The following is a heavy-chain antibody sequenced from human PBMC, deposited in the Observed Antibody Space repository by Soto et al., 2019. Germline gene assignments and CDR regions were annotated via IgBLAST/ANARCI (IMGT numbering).Heavy chain of an antibody. CDR1: GGSISSYY. D-gene: IGHD7-27*01. J-gene: IGHJ3*02. V-gene: IGHV4-59*01. Sequence: SETLSLTCXVXGGSISSYYWSWIRQPPGKGLEWIGYIYYSGSTNYNPSLKSRVTISVDTSKNQFSLKLSSVTAADTAVYYCARVWGGAFDIWGQGTMVTVSS. CDR2: IYYSGST. CDR3: ARVWGGAFDI.